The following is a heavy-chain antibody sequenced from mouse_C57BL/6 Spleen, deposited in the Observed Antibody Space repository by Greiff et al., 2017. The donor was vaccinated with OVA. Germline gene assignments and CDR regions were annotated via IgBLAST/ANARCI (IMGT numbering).Heavy chain of an antibody. CDR3: ARVTAQATEDY. D-gene: IGHD3-2*02. V-gene: IGHV1-64*01. Sequence: QVQLKQPGAELVKPGASVKLSCKASGYTFTSYWMHWVKQRPGQGLEWIGMIHPNSGSTNYNEKFKSKATLTVDKSSSTAYMQLSSLTSEDSAVYYCARVTAQATEDYWGQGTTLTVSS. CDR2: IHPNSGST. J-gene: IGHJ2*01. CDR1: GYTFTSYW.